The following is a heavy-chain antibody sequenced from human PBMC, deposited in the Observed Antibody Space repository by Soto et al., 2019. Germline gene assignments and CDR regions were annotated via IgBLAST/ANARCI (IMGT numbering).Heavy chain of an antibody. D-gene: IGHD3-22*01. J-gene: IGHJ4*02. V-gene: IGHV1-18*01. CDR2: ISAYNCNT. CDR3: ARDLARFDSDSSGYSYFDY. Sequence: VQLVQSGAEVKKPGASVKVSCKASGYTFTSYGISWVRQAPGQGLEWMGWISAYNCNTNYAQKLQGRVTMTTDTTTSTAYMELRSLRSDDTAVYYCARDLARFDSDSSGYSYFDYWGQGTLVTVSS. CDR1: GYTFTSYG.